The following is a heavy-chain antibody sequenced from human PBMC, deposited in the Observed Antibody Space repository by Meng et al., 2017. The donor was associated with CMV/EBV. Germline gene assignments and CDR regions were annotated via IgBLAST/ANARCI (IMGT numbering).Heavy chain of an antibody. CDR2: IYSGGST. CDR3: ARIDVDTAMVPYYYGMDV. D-gene: IGHD5-18*01. J-gene: IGHJ6*02. V-gene: IGHV3-66*02. CDR1: GFTVSSNY. Sequence: GESLKISCAASGFTVSSNYMSGVRQAPGKGLEWVSVIYSGGSTYYADSVKGRFTISRDNSKNTLYLQMNSLRAEDTAVYYCARIDVDTAMVPYYYGMDVWGQGTTVTVSS.